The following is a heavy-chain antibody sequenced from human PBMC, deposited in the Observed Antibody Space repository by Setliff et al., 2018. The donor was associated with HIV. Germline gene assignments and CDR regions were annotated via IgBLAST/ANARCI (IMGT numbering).Heavy chain of an antibody. CDR1: GGSISSDNW. J-gene: IGHJ5*02. V-gene: IGHV4-4*02. CDR2: LNDRGHI. Sequence: SETLSLTCAVSGGSISSDNWWTWVRQPPGKGLEWIVELNDRGHINYNPSLKSRVTISQDTSKNQFSLKLSSVTAADAAVYYCASRVYYYDSSGYLREEGFDPWGQGTLVTVSS. CDR3: ASRVYYYDSSGYLREEGFDP. D-gene: IGHD3-22*01.